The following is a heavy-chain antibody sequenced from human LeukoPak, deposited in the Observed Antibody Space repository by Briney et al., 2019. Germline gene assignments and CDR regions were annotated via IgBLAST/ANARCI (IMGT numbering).Heavy chain of an antibody. J-gene: IGHJ4*02. CDR3: AKEASGYGYYFDY. V-gene: IGHV3-23*01. Sequence: TGGSLRLSCAVSGFTFSSFAMSWVRQAPGKGLEWVSVTSDGGGTTFYADSVKGRFTISRDNSKNTLYLQMNSLRAEDTAVYYCAKEASGYGYYFDYWGQGTLVTVSS. CDR2: TSDGGGTT. D-gene: IGHD3-10*01. CDR1: GFTFSSFA.